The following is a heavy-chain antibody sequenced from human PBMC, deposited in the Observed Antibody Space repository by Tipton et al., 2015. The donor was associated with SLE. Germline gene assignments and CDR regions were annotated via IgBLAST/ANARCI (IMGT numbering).Heavy chain of an antibody. CDR1: GGSISSYY. Sequence: LRLSCTVSGGSISSYYWSWIRQPPGKGLEWIGYIYYSGSTNYNPSLKSRVTISVDTSKNQFSLKLSSVTAADTAVYYCTMRRPQVWSFDYWGQGTLVIVSS. J-gene: IGHJ4*02. D-gene: IGHD2-8*01. CDR3: TMRRPQVWSFDY. CDR2: IYYSGST. V-gene: IGHV4-59*08.